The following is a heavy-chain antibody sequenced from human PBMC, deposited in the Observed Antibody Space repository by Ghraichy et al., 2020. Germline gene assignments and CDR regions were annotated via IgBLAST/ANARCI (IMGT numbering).Heavy chain of an antibody. CDR1: GFTFSSYW. J-gene: IGHJ4*02. Sequence: LSLTCAASGFTFSSYWMHWVRQAPGKGLVWVSRINSDGSSTSYADSVKGRFTISRDNAKNTLYLQMNSLRAEDTAVYYCAREGGDGYNYDYWGQGTLVTVSS. CDR2: INSDGSST. V-gene: IGHV3-74*01. CDR3: AREGGDGYNYDY. D-gene: IGHD5-24*01.